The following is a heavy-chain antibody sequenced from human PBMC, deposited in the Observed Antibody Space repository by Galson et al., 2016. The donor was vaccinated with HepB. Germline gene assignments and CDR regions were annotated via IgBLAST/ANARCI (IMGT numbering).Heavy chain of an antibody. D-gene: IGHD6-19*01. CDR1: GFTFSSFA. CDR3: ARDTWRGAVAGRRDLGFDY. Sequence: SLRLSCAAAGFTFSSFAVSWVRQAPGKGLEWVSSISDSGDSAFYADSVKGRFNISRDNSKSTLCLHMNSLRADDTAVYYCARDTWRGAVAGRRDLGFDYWGQGTLVTVSS. V-gene: IGHV3-23*01. J-gene: IGHJ4*02. CDR2: ISDSGDSA.